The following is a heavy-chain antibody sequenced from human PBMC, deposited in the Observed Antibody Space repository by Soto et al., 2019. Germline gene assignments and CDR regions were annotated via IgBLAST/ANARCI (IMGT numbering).Heavy chain of an antibody. CDR1: GYSISSGYY. D-gene: IGHD5-18*01. J-gene: IGHJ6*02. CDR2: IYHSGST. Sequence: SETLSLTCAVSGYSISSGYYWGWIRQPPGKGLEWIGSIYHSGSTYYNPSLKSRVTISVDTSKNQFSLKLSSVTAADTAVYYCSRALGESDTAMVTFVEYYYGMDVWGQVTTVTVSS. V-gene: IGHV4-38-2*01. CDR3: SRALGESDTAMVTFVEYYYGMDV.